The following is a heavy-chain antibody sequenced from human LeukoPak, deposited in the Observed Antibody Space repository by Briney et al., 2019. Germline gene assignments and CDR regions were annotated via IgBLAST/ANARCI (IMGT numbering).Heavy chain of an antibody. J-gene: IGHJ3*01. CDR1: GGSFSNYY. D-gene: IGHD3-22*01. CDR3: ARAPYLSSGS. CDR2: INHSGGT. Sequence: PSETLSLTCAVYGGSFSNYYWSWIRQPPGKGLEWIGEINHSGGTNYNPSLKSRVTISLDTSKNQFSLKLSSVTAADTAVYYCARAPYLSSGSWGQGILVAVSS. V-gene: IGHV4-34*01.